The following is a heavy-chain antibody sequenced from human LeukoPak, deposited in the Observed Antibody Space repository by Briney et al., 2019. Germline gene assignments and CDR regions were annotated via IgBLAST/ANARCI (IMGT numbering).Heavy chain of an antibody. CDR3: ARSPVWWFDP. CDR1: GGSISSGSYY. CDR2: IYTSGST. J-gene: IGHJ5*02. Sequence: PSQTLSLTCTVSGGSISSGSYYWSWIRLPAGKGLEWIGRIYTSGSTNYNPSLKSRVTISVDTSKNQFSLKLSSVTAADTAVYYCARSPVWWFDPWGQGTLVTVSS. V-gene: IGHV4-61*02. D-gene: IGHD3-16*01.